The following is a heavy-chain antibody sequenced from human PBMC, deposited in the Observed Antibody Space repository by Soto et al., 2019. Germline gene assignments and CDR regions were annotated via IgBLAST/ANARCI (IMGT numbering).Heavy chain of an antibody. D-gene: IGHD3-10*01. Sequence: ASVKVSCKASGYTFTSYGISWVRQAPGQGLEWMGWISAYNGNTNYAQKLQGRVTMTTDTSTSTAYMELRSLRSDDTAVYYCAREDYYGSGSYNYYYGMDVWGQGTTVTVSS. V-gene: IGHV1-18*01. J-gene: IGHJ6*02. CDR3: AREDYYGSGSYNYYYGMDV. CDR1: GYTFTSYG. CDR2: ISAYNGNT.